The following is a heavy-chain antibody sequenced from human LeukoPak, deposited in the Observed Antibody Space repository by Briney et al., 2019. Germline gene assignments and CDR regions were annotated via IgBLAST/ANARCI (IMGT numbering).Heavy chain of an antibody. J-gene: IGHJ4*02. CDR3: AKGSVYDY. CDR2: ISWNSGSI. Sequence: GRSLRLSCAASGFTFDDYAMHWVRQAPGKGLEWVSGISWNSGSIGYADSVKGRFTISRDNAKNSLYLQMNRLRAEDTALYYCAKGSVYDYWGQGTLVTVSS. D-gene: IGHD5/OR15-5a*01. CDR1: GFTFDDYA. V-gene: IGHV3-9*01.